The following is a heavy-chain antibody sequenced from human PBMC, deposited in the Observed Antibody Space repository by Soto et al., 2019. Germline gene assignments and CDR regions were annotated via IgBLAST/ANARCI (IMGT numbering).Heavy chain of an antibody. CDR2: IYYSGST. V-gene: IGHV4-31*03. J-gene: IGHJ4*02. Sequence: PSDPLSLTCTVSGRSLSSGGYYWLWIRQHPGKGLEWIGYIYYSGSTYYNPSLKSRVTISVDTSKNQFSLKLSSVTAADTAVYYCARGRVAAYYFDYWGQGTLVTVSS. CDR3: ARGRVAAYYFDY. D-gene: IGHD2-15*01. CDR1: GRSLSSGGYY.